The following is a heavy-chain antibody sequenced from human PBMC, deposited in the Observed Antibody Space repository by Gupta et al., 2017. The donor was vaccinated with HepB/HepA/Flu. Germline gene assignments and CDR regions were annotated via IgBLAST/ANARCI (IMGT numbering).Heavy chain of an antibody. D-gene: IGHD2-15*01. Sequence: GSSVKVSCQPSGVTFSSYAINWVRQAPGQGLEWMGGIIPVFGPTKYAQKFQGRVTITADESTNTAYLELSSLRSEDTAVYYCARKGGGHCSGGTCYSFDYWGQGTLVTVSS. CDR1: GVTFSSYA. CDR2: IIPVFGPT. J-gene: IGHJ4*02. CDR3: ARKGGGHCSGGTCYSFDY. V-gene: IGHV1-69*01.